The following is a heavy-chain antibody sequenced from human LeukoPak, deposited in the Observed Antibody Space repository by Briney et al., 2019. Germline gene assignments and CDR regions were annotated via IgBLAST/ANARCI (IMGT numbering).Heavy chain of an antibody. CDR3: ARIGKWELLSGPDY. V-gene: IGHV3-21*01. Sequence: GGSLRPSCAASGFTFSSYSMNWVRQAPGKGLEWVSSISSSSSYIYYADSVKGRFTISRDNAKNSLYLQMNSLRAEDTAVYYCARIGKWELLSGPDYWGQGTLVTVSS. J-gene: IGHJ4*02. D-gene: IGHD1-26*01. CDR1: GFTFSSYS. CDR2: ISSSSSYI.